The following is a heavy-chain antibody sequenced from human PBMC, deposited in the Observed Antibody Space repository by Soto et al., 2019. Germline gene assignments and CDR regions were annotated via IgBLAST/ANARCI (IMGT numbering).Heavy chain of an antibody. V-gene: IGHV1-18*01. CDR3: VLTKLPFGVVIIP. D-gene: IGHD3-3*01. CDR2: ISAYNGNT. J-gene: IGHJ5*02. Sequence: ASVKVSCKASGYTLTSYGIIWVRQAPGQGLEWMGWISAYNGNTNYAQKLQGRVTMTTDTSTSTAYMELRSLRSDDTAVYYCVLTKLPFGVVIIPWGQGTLVTVSS. CDR1: GYTLTSYG.